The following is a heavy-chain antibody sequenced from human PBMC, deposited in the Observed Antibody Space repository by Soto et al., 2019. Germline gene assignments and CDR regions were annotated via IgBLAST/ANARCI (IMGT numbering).Heavy chain of an antibody. CDR2: IGTAGDT. CDR3: ARVTAVEQWLVFDY. CDR1: GFTFSSYD. D-gene: IGHD6-19*01. Sequence: GGSLRLSCAASGFTFSSYDMHWVRQATGKGLEWVSAIGTAGDTYYPGSVKGRFTISRENAKNSLYLQMNSLRAEDTAVYYCARVTAVEQWLVFDYWGQGTLVTVSS. V-gene: IGHV3-13*01. J-gene: IGHJ4*02.